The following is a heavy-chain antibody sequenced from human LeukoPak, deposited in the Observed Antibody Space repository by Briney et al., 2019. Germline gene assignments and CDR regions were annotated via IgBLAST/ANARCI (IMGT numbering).Heavy chain of an antibody. CDR2: INPNSGGR. J-gene: IGHJ4*02. CDR1: GYTFTGNY. Sequence: ASLKVSCKASGYTFTGNYIPWVRQAPGQGLEWMGWINPNSGGRNYAQKFQGRVTMTRDTSTTYMELSRLTSDDTAVYYCARAYSGYEAFDYWGQGTLVTVSS. CDR3: ARAYSGYEAFDY. D-gene: IGHD5-12*01. V-gene: IGHV1-2*02.